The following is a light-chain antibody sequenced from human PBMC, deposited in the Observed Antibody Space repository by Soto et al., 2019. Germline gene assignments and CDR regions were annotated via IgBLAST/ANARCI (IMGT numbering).Light chain of an antibody. CDR2: LGS. CDR1: QSLLHSNGYNY. Sequence: DIVVTQSPLSLPVTPGEPASISCRSSQSLLHSNGYNYLDWYLQKPGQSPQLLIHLGSHRASGVPDRISGSGSGTDFTLKISRVEAEDVGLYYCMQALQSPLAFGKGTKVDIK. V-gene: IGKV2-28*01. CDR3: MQALQSPLA. J-gene: IGKJ1*01.